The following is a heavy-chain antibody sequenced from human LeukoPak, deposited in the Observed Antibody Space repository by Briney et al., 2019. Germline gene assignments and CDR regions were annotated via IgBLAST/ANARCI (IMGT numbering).Heavy chain of an antibody. V-gene: IGHV3-21*01. Sequence: GGSLRLSCAASGFTFSSYSMNWVRQAPGKGLEWVSSISSSSSYIYYADSVKGRFTISRDNAKNSLHLQMNSLRAEDTAVYYCARETGGWRDDAFDIWGQGTMVTVSS. D-gene: IGHD3-9*01. J-gene: IGHJ3*02. CDR2: ISSSSSYI. CDR3: ARETGGWRDDAFDI. CDR1: GFTFSSYS.